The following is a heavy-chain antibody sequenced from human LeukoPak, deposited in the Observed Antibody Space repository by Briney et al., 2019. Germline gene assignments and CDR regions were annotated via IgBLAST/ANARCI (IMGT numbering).Heavy chain of an antibody. CDR2: IYYSGST. J-gene: IGHJ4*02. D-gene: IGHD6-13*01. Sequence: PSETLSLTCTVSGGSISNYYWSWIRQPPGKGLEWIGYIYYSGSTKYNPSLKSRVTISVDTSKNQFSLKLSSVTAADTAVYYCARDCGSSWSEHYFDYWGQGTLVTVSS. CDR3: ARDCGSSWSEHYFDY. V-gene: IGHV4-59*01. CDR1: GGSISNYY.